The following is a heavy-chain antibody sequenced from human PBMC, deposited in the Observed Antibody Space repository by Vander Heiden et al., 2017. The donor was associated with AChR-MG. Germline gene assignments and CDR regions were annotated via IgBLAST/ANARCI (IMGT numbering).Heavy chain of an antibody. D-gene: IGHD1-26*01. CDR2: IMSGGAST. V-gene: IGHV3-23*03. J-gene: IGHJ3*02. Sequence: EEQLLESGGGLVQAWGSLRLSCAASGFTFSSYAVSWVRPAPGKGLEWVSSIMSGGASTFYADSVKGRFTVSRDNSKDTLYLQMNSLRADDTAVYYCAKNRGWELLDAFDIWGQGTKVTVSS. CDR1: GFTFSSYA. CDR3: AKNRGWELLDAFDI.